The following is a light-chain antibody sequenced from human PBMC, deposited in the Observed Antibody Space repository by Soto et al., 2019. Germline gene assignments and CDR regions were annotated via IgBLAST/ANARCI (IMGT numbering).Light chain of an antibody. Sequence: DIVMTQSPLSLPVTPGEPASISCRSSQSLLHSNGYYYLDWYLQKPGQSPQLLIYLGSNRASGVPDRFSGSGSGTDFTLKISRVEAEDVGVYYCMQRIEFPLTFGGGTKVDIK. CDR2: LGS. CDR1: QSLLHSNGYYY. J-gene: IGKJ4*01. V-gene: IGKV2-28*01. CDR3: MQRIEFPLT.